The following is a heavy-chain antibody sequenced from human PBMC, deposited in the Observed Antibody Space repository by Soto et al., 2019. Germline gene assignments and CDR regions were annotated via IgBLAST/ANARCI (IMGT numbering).Heavy chain of an antibody. V-gene: IGHV3-23*01. CDR1: GFSFSNYS. D-gene: IGHD2-8*01. CDR2: ITPTGIIT. CDR3: AKGNGVAVPAGVRDLYYYGMDV. Sequence: EVSLLESWGGLVQPGGSLIRSCTASGFSFSNYSMTWVRQAPVKGLEWISSITPTGIITYDADSVKGRFAISKDNSKNTLHLEMNSRRVEDTAVYYCAKGNGVAVPAGVRDLYYYGMDVWGQEATVTVSS. J-gene: IGHJ6*02.